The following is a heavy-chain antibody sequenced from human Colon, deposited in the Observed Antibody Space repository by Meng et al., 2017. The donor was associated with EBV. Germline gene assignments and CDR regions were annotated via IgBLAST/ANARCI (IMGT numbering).Heavy chain of an antibody. D-gene: IGHD3-10*01. CDR1: GGSFRDYY. CDR2: IDHRGNT. V-gene: IGHV4-34*01. J-gene: IGHJ5*02. CDR3: ARRGPSGNFSP. Sequence: QVPLPQWGAGLLKPSETLSRSCAVYGGSFRDYYWTWIRHPPGKGLEWIGEIDHRGNTKYNPSLESRVTISLDTSKKQFSLKVSSVTAADSAVYYCARRGPSGNFSPWSQGALVTVS.